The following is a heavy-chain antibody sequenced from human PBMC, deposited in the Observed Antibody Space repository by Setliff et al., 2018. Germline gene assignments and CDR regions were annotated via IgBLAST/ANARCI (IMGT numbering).Heavy chain of an antibody. Sequence: SETLCLPCAVYGESFRGHYWSWIRQPPGKGLEWIGEINHSGSINYNPSPKSRVTISEDTSKNQLSLKLRSVAAADTAVYYCARGFDVCGGGACYTEGPYYFGYWGLGTLVTVSS. J-gene: IGHJ4*02. CDR1: GESFRGHY. V-gene: IGHV4-34*01. D-gene: IGHD2-21*02. CDR2: INHSGSI. CDR3: ARGFDVCGGGACYTEGPYYFGY.